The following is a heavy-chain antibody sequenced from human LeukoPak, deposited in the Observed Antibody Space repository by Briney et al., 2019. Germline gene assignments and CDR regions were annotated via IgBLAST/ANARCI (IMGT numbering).Heavy chain of an antibody. V-gene: IGHV4-39*01. Sequence: SETLSLTCTVSGASISSSSYYWGRIRQPPGKGLEGIGSIYYSGSTYYNPSLKSRDTISVDTSKNQFSLKLSSVTAADTAVYYCARLLSSGYVGPPDYWGQGTLVTVSS. CDR1: GASISSSSYY. CDR3: ARLLSSGYVGPPDY. J-gene: IGHJ4*02. D-gene: IGHD3-22*01. CDR2: IYYSGST.